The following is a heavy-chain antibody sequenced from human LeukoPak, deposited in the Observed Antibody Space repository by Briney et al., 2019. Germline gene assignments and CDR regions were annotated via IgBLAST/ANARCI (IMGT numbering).Heavy chain of an antibody. D-gene: IGHD1-26*01. J-gene: IGHJ4*02. Sequence: GGSLRLSCAASGFTFSNFWMHWVRQAPGKGLVWVSRIDSDGSDTYYADSVKGRFTISRDNSKNTLYLQMNSLRAEDTAVYYCAKKGATTGDFDYWGQGTLVTVSS. V-gene: IGHV3-74*01. CDR1: GFTFSNFW. CDR3: AKKGATTGDFDY. CDR2: IDSDGSDT.